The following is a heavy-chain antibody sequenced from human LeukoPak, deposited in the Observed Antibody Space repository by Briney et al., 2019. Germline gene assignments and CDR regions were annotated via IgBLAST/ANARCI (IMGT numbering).Heavy chain of an antibody. D-gene: IGHD3-16*02. CDR2: VSGNGGTT. Sequence: SXRLXCAASGFSFSNYAMSWVRQAPGXGLEWVSTVSGNGGTTYYADTVKGRFTISRDNSKNSLYLHMNSLRAEDTAVYYCAKHEDWGSYRYGTWGQGTLVTVSS. CDR3: AKHEDWGSYRYGT. V-gene: IGHV3-23*01. CDR1: GFSFSNYA. J-gene: IGHJ4*02.